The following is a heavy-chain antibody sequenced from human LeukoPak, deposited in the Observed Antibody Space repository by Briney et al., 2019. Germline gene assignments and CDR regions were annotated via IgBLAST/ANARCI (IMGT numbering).Heavy chain of an antibody. Sequence: PGGSLRLSCAASGFTFDDYAMHWVRQAPGKGLEWVSGISWNSGSIGYADSVKGRFTISRDNAKNSLYLQMNSLRAEDTALYYCAKDMGDRILGGRMGPYFDLWGRGTLVTVSS. V-gene: IGHV3-9*01. J-gene: IGHJ2*01. D-gene: IGHD3-16*01. CDR1: GFTFDDYA. CDR2: ISWNSGSI. CDR3: AKDMGDRILGGRMGPYFDL.